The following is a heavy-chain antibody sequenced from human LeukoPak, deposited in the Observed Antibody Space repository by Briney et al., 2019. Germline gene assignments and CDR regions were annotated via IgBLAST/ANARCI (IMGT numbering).Heavy chain of an antibody. CDR2: MYHSGRS. V-gene: IGHV4-38-2*02. J-gene: IGHJ3*02. CDR3: ASGDFPSSGYYPGAFDI. Sequence: PSETLSLTCTLSGYSISNYHYWGWIRQPPGKGLEWIGSMYHSGRSYYRPSLKSRVTISEDTSKNQFSLKLTSVTAADTAVYYCASGDFPSSGYYPGAFDIWGQGTMLTVSS. CDR1: GYSISNYHY. D-gene: IGHD3-22*01.